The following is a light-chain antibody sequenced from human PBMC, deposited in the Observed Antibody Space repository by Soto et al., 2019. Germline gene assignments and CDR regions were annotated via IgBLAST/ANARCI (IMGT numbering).Light chain of an antibody. V-gene: IGLV2-23*01. CDR1: SSDVGSYNL. J-gene: IGLJ1*01. CDR2: EGS. Sequence: QSVLTQPASVSGSPGQSITISCTGTSSDVGSYNLVPWYQQHPGKAPKLMIYEGSKRPSGVSNRFSGSKSGNTASLTISGLQAEDEADYYCCSYAGSSTLYVFGTGTKVTVL. CDR3: CSYAGSSTLYV.